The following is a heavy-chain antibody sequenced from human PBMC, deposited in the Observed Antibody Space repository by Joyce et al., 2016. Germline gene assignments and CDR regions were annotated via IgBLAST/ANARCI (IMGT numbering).Heavy chain of an antibody. CDR2: ISNDGKNK. V-gene: IGHV3-30*18. Sequence: QAQLVESGGGVVQPGRSLRLSCAVSGFTFVSYGMHWVRLAPGNGLEWLAVISNDGKNKNYADSVKGRFTVSRDNSKKILSLQMNSLRPEDTAVYYCAKDRETSAVLDFWGQGTPVTVSS. J-gene: IGHJ4*02. CDR3: AKDRETSAVLDF. D-gene: IGHD6-25*01. CDR1: GFTFVSYG.